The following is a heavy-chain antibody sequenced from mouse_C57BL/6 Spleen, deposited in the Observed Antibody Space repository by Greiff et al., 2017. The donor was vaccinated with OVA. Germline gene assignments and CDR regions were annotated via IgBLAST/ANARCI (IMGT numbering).Heavy chain of an antibody. D-gene: IGHD1-1*01. Sequence: QVQLKESGAELVRPGASVTLSCKASGYTFTDYEMHWVKQTPVHGLEWIGAIDPETGGTAYNQKFKGKAILTADKSSRTAYMELRGLTSDDSAVYYCTILDYWGQGTTLTVSS. V-gene: IGHV1-15*01. CDR1: GYTFTDYE. CDR3: TILDY. J-gene: IGHJ2*01. CDR2: IDPETGGT.